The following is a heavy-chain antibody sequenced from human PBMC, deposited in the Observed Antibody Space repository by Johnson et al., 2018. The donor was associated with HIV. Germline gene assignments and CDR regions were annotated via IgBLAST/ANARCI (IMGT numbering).Heavy chain of an antibody. D-gene: IGHD1-7*01. CDR3: ARRGNYLADAFDI. CDR1: GFTFSSYG. Sequence: VQLVESGGGVVHPGGSLRLSCATSGFTFSSYGLSWVRQAPGKGLEWVSAISGSGGSTFYADTMKGRFTISRDNSKSTLYLQMNSLRAEDTAVYYCARRGNYLADAFDIWGQGTMVTVSS. CDR2: ISGSGGST. V-gene: IGHV3-23*04. J-gene: IGHJ3*02.